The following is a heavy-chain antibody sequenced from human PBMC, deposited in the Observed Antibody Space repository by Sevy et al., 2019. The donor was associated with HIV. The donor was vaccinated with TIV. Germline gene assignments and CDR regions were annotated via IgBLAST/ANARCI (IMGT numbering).Heavy chain of an antibody. CDR1: GFNLSPYW. D-gene: IGHD3-22*01. Sequence: GGSLRLSCVASGFNLSPYWMXWXRQAPGKGLEWVANIKQDGNEKYYVDSVKGRFTVSRDNAKNALYLQMYSLRVEDTAVYFCASNTYHYDSNTYYPVYWGQGTRVTVSS. J-gene: IGHJ4*02. V-gene: IGHV3-7*01. CDR2: IKQDGNEK. CDR3: ASNTYHYDSNTYYPVY.